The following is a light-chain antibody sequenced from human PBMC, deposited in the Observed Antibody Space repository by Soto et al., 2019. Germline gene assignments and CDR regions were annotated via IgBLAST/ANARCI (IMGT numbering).Light chain of an antibody. CDR3: QAWDSSTVV. J-gene: IGLJ2*01. V-gene: IGLV3-1*01. Sequence: SYELTQPPSVSVSPGQTASITCSGDKLGDKYAAWYQQKPGQSPVLVIYQDNKPPSGIPERFSGSNSGNTATLTISGTQAMDEADYYCQAWDSSTVVFGGGTKLTVL. CDR2: QDN. CDR1: KLGDKY.